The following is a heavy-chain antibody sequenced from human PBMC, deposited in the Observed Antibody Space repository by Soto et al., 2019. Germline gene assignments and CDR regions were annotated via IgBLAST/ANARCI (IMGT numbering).Heavy chain of an antibody. V-gene: IGHV3-23*01. D-gene: IGHD6-19*01. CDR3: VKQMTQWTDSFFDF. J-gene: IGHJ4*02. CDR2: LGPDGRNT. Sequence: AGGSLRLSCVASEFSFSRYAMTWVRQAEGKGLQWVAGLGPDGRNTFYGESVRGRFTISRDNSRNTLYLQMSSLRAEDTAVYFCVKQMTQWTDSFFDFWGQGSQVIVSS. CDR1: EFSFSRYA.